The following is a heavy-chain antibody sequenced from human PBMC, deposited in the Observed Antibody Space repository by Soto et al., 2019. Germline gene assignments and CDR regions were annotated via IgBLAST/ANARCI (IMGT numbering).Heavy chain of an antibody. CDR1: GGSISSGGYY. CDR3: ARSTRVIGIAAAPTNWFDP. J-gene: IGHJ5*02. D-gene: IGHD6-13*01. V-gene: IGHV4-31*03. Sequence: SETLSLTCTVSGGSISSGGYYWSWIRQHPGKGLEWIGYIYYSGSTYYNPSLKSRVTISVDTPKNQFSLKISSVTAADTAVYYCARSTRVIGIAAAPTNWFDPWGKGTLVAVSS. CDR2: IYYSGST.